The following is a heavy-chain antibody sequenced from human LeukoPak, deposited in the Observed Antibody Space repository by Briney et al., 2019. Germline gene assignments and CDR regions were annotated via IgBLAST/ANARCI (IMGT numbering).Heavy chain of an antibody. CDR2: ISASGGGR. CDR3: ARDLFGGSDY. CDR1: GFTFKNYA. V-gene: IGHV3-23*01. Sequence: GGSLRLSCAASGFTFKNYAMTWVRQAPGKGLEWVSTISASGGGRYYADSVQGRFTLSRDNAKNSLYLQMNSLRAEDTAVYYCARDLFGGSDYWGQGTLVTVSS. J-gene: IGHJ4*02. D-gene: IGHD3-16*01.